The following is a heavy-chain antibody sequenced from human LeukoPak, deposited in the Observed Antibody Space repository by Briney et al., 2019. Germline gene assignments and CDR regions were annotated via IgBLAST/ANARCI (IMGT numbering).Heavy chain of an antibody. J-gene: IGHJ4*02. CDR1: GFTFSSYA. CDR3: AKGDY. Sequence: GGSLRLSCAASGFTFSSYAMHWVRQAPGKGLEWVAFIPSDGSNKYYADSVKGRFTISRDDSKNTLYLQMNSLRAEDTAVYYCAKGDYWGQGTLVTVSS. CDR2: IPSDGSNK. V-gene: IGHV3-30*02.